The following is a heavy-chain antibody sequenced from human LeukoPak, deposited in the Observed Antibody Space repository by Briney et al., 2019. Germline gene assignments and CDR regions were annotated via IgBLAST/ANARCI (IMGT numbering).Heavy chain of an antibody. D-gene: IGHD2-2*01. CDR2: INPNSGGT. CDR3: ATGPTMPEPDTSPGLLDF. J-gene: IGHJ4*02. Sequence: ASVKVSCKASGYTFTGYYMHWVRQAPGQGLEWMGWINPNSGGTNYAQKFQGRVTMTRDTSISTAYMELSRLRSDDTAVYYCATGPTMPEPDTSPGLLDFRGQGTLVTVSS. CDR1: GYTFTGYY. V-gene: IGHV1-2*02.